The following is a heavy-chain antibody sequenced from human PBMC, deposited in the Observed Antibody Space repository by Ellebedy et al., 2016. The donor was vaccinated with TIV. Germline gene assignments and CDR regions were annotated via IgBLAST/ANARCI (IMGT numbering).Heavy chain of an antibody. CDR3: ARDRAVAGTNDAFDI. CDR1: GFTFSSYW. D-gene: IGHD6-19*01. Sequence: GESLKISCAASGFTFSSYWMHWVRQAPGKGLVWVSRINSDGSSTSYADSVKGRFTISRDNAKNTLYLQMNSLRAEDTAVYYCARDRAVAGTNDAFDIWGQGTMVTVSS. CDR2: INSDGSST. J-gene: IGHJ3*02. V-gene: IGHV3-74*01.